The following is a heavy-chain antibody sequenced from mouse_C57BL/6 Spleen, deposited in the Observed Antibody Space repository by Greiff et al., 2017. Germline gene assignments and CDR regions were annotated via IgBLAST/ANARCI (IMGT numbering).Heavy chain of an antibody. J-gene: IGHJ2*01. D-gene: IGHD2-4*01. V-gene: IGHV1-7*01. CDR3: ARDDYDVRYYFDY. CDR1: GYTFTSYW. CDR2: INPSSGYT. Sequence: VMLVESGAELAKPGASVKLSCKASGYTFTSYWMHWVKQRPGQGLEWIGYINPSSGYTKYNQKFKDKATLTADKSSSTAYMQLSSLTYEDSAVYYCARDDYDVRYYFDYWGQGTTLTVSS.